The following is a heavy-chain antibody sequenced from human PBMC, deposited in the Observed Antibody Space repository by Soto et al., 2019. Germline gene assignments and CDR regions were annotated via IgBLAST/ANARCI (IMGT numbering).Heavy chain of an antibody. J-gene: IGHJ2*01. CDR1: GGTFSRYA. CDR2: IIPIFGTT. V-gene: IGHV1-69*06. D-gene: IGHD2-15*01. CDR3: ADRAGARYGGSAEAWYFDH. Sequence: QVQLVQSGAEVKKPGSSVKVSCKASGGTFSRYAISWVRQAPGQGLEWMGGIIPIFGTTNYAQKVQGRVTITADKSTSPAYRELSSLRSEDTAVYSCADRAGARYGGSAEAWYFDHWGRGTQVTVSS.